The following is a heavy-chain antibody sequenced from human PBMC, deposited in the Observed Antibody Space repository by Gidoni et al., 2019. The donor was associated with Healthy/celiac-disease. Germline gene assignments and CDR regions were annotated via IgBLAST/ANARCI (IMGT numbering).Heavy chain of an antibody. CDR1: GFTFSSSA. D-gene: IGHD1-26*01. CDR2: ISGSGGST. V-gene: IGHV3-23*01. J-gene: IGHJ4*02. CDR3: AKDKDHSGSYWGFDY. Sequence: EVQLLEPGGGLGQPGGSLSLSCAASGFTFSSSAMSWVRQDPGKGLEWVSAISGSGGSTYYADSVKARFTISRDNSNNTLYLQMNSLRAEDTAVYYCAKDKDHSGSYWGFDYWGQGTLVTVSS.